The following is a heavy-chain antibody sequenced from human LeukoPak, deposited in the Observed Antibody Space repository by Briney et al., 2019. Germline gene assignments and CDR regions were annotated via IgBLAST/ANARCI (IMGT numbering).Heavy chain of an antibody. J-gene: IGHJ3*02. V-gene: IGHV4-31*03. CDR2: IYYSGST. CDR1: GGSISSGVYY. CDR3: ARRSDFDI. Sequence: NPSETLSLTCTVSGGSISSGVYYWSWIRQHPGKGLEWIGYIYYSGSTYYNPSLKSRVTISVDTSKNQFSLKLSSVTAADTAVYYCARRSDFDIWGTGTMVTVSS. D-gene: IGHD3-3*01.